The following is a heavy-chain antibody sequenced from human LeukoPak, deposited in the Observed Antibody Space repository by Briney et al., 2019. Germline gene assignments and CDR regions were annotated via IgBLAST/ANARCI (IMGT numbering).Heavy chain of an antibody. CDR3: TRATCPSTNCGGFYYYYYLDV. CDR2: IRSKPYGGRK. J-gene: IGHJ6*03. Sequence: KPGGSLRFYGSAAGFTIGDYGFSWQGQGPGHGLKYLGFIRSKPYGGRKEYAACVKSRCIISIGTSKSIACRQRNSVTTEDTSVYYCTRATCPSTNCGGFYYYYYLDVWDKGTTVTVSS. D-gene: IGHD2-2*01. CDR1: GFTIGDYG. V-gene: IGHV3-49*05.